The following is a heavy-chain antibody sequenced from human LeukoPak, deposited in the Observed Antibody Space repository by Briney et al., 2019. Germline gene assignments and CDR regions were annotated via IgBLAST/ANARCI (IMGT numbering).Heavy chain of an antibody. CDR3: AKDYRPHDFWSGLVDY. CDR1: GFTFSSYG. V-gene: IGHV3-30*18. D-gene: IGHD3-3*01. J-gene: IGHJ4*02. Sequence: GGSLRLSCAASGFTFSSYGMHWVRQGPGKGLEWVAVISYDGSNKYYADSVKGRFTISRDNSKNTLYLQMNSLRAEDTAVYYCAKDYRPHDFWSGLVDYWGQGTLVTVSS. CDR2: ISYDGSNK.